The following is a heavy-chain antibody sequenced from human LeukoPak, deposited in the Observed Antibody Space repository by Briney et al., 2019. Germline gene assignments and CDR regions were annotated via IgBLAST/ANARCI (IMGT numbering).Heavy chain of an antibody. V-gene: IGHV4-38-2*02. CDR2: IYQSGST. CDR3: ARESGSGSYGLNY. CDR1: GNSISSGYY. D-gene: IGHD3-10*01. J-gene: IGHJ4*02. Sequence: SETLSLTCTVSGNSISSGYYWGWIRQPPGKGLEWIGSIYQSGSTYYNPSLKSRVTISVDTSKNQFSLKLSSVTAADTAVYYCARESGSGSYGLNYWGQGTLVTVSS.